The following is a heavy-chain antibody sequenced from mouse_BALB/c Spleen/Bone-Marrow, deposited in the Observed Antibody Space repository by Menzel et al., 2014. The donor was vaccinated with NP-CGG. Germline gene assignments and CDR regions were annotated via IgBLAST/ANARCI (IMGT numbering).Heavy chain of an antibody. J-gene: IGHJ3*01. CDR3: ARENDGSSYGFAC. D-gene: IGHD1-1*01. CDR2: INPYDGGT. Sequence: EVQLQQSAPEPAKPGSSMKISCKDSGYSFTGYTMNWVTKRHGKNLARIGLINPYDGGTSYNQKSKGKATLTVNKSSSTAYMELLSLTSEDSAVYYGARENDGSSYGFACWGQGTQVTVSA. CDR1: GYSFTGYT. V-gene: IGHV1-26*01.